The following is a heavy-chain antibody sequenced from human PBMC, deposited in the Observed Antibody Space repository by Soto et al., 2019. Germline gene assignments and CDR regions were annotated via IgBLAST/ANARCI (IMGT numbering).Heavy chain of an antibody. Sequence: PSETLSLTCTVSGGSIGSGDYYWSWIRQPPGKGLEWIGYIYYSGSTYYNPSLKSRVTISVDTSKNQFSLKLSSVTAADTAVYYCAREVDYYDSSGYVLAWFDPRGQGTLVTVS. D-gene: IGHD3-22*01. CDR1: GGSIGSGDYY. V-gene: IGHV4-30-4*01. J-gene: IGHJ5*02. CDR3: AREVDYYDSSGYVLAWFDP. CDR2: IYYSGST.